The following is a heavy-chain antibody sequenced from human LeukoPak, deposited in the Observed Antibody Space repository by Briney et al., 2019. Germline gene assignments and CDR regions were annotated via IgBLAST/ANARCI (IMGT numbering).Heavy chain of an antibody. J-gene: IGHJ4*02. V-gene: IGHV3-23*01. CDR3: AKWGDYDVLTGYYVSDY. CDR2: ITGSGGNT. Sequence: GGSLRLSCAASGFTFSDYAMSWVRQAPGEGLEWVSAITGSGGNTYYADSVKGRFTISRDNSKNTVFLQMNSLRAEDTAVYYCAKWGDYDVLTGYYVSDYWGQGTLVTVSS. CDR1: GFTFSDYA. D-gene: IGHD3-9*01.